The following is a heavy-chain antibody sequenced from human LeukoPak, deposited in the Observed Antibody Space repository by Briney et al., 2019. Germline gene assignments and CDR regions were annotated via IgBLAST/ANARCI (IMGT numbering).Heavy chain of an antibody. V-gene: IGHV4-39*07. CDR3: ARIKKGDYMDV. D-gene: IGHD3-16*01. Sequence: ASETLSLTCSVSGGSIRSTTYYWGWIRQPPGKGLEWIGSIHFIGITYYNPSLKSRITISVDTSKNQSSLKLNSVIAADTAVYYCARIKKGDYMDVCGKGTTVTVSS. J-gene: IGHJ6*03. CDR2: IHFIGIT. CDR1: GGSIRSTTYY.